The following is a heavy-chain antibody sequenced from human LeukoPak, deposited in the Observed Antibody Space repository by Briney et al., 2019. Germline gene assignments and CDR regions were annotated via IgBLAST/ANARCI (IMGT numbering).Heavy chain of an antibody. CDR1: GFIFSRYA. V-gene: IGHV3-23*01. CDR3: AKGRGYDSSGSGN. D-gene: IGHD3-22*01. J-gene: IGHJ4*02. Sequence: GGSLRLSCAGSGFIFSRYAMSWVRQAPGKGLEWVSGIGGSGGYSTYYADSVKGRFTISRDNSKNTLYLQMNSLRAEDTAVYYCAKGRGYDSSGSGNWGQGTLVTVSS. CDR2: IGGSGGYST.